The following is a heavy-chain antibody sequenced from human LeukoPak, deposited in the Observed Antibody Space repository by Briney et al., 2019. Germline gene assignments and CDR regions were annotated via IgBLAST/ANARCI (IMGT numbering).Heavy chain of an antibody. Sequence: GASVKVSCKASGYRFTNFGITWVRQAPGQGLEWMGGIIPIFGTANYAQKFQGRVTITADKSTSTAYMELSSLRSEDTAVYYCARDLDDFWSGPFDYWGQGTLVTVSS. CDR3: ARDLDDFWSGPFDY. CDR2: IIPIFGTA. J-gene: IGHJ4*02. D-gene: IGHD3-3*01. CDR1: GYRFTNFG. V-gene: IGHV1-69*06.